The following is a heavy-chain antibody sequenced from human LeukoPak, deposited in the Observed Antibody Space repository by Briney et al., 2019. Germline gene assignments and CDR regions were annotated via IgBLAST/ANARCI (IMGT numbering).Heavy chain of an antibody. J-gene: IGHJ4*02. D-gene: IGHD3-3*01. V-gene: IGHV4-38-2*02. CDR2: IYHSGST. CDR1: GGSISSGYY. Sequence: SETLSLTCTVSGGSISSGYYWGWIRQPPGKGLEWIGSIYHSGSTYYNPSLKSRVTISVDTSKNQFSLKLSSVTAADTAVYYCARTYYDFWSGPGGSYYFDYWGQGTLVTVSS. CDR3: ARTYYDFWSGPGGSYYFDY.